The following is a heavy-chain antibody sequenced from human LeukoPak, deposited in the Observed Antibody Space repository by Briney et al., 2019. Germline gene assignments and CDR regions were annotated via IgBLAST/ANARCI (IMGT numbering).Heavy chain of an antibody. J-gene: IGHJ4*02. V-gene: IGHV4-39*07. CDR3: ARVLRAASWRSYDY. CDR1: GGSISSSSYY. CDR2: IYYSGST. Sequence: SETLSLTCTVSGGSISSSSYYWGWIRQPPGKGLEWIGSIYYSGSTYYNPSLKSRVIISIDTSSNQFSLRLNSMTAADTAVYYCARVLRAASWRSYDYWGQGSLVTVSS. D-gene: IGHD5-18*01.